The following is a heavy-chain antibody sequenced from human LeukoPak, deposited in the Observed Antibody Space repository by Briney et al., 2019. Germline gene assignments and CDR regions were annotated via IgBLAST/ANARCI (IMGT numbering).Heavy chain of an antibody. Sequence: QTGGSLRPSCAASGFTFRSYWMHWVRQAAGKGLVWVSHINRDGSSTSHADSVKGRFTISRDNAKNTLYLQMNSLRAEDTAVYYCARDSNYGMDVWGQGTTVTVSS. CDR3: ARDSNYGMDV. J-gene: IGHJ6*02. CDR2: INRDGSST. D-gene: IGHD4-11*01. V-gene: IGHV3-74*01. CDR1: GFTFRSYW.